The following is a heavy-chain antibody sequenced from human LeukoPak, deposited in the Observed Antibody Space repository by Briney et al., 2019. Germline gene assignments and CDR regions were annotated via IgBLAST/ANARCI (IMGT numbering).Heavy chain of an antibody. Sequence: GASVKVSCKASGYTFTSYGISWVRQAPGQGLEWMGWISAYNGNTNYAQKLQGRVTITRDTSASTAYMELSSLRSEDTAVYYCAREKVEGNQIQLWLLFDYWGQGTLVTVSS. D-gene: IGHD5-18*01. CDR2: ISAYNGNT. CDR1: GYTFTSYG. V-gene: IGHV1-18*01. CDR3: AREKVEGNQIQLWLLFDY. J-gene: IGHJ4*02.